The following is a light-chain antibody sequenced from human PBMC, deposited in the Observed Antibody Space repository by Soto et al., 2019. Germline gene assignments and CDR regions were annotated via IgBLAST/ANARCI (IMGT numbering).Light chain of an antibody. CDR2: DAS. J-gene: IGKJ1*01. V-gene: IGKV1-13*02. CDR3: QQFISFPPT. Sequence: AIQLTQSPSSLSASVGDRVIITCRASEGIRSALVWYQQKPGKAPKLLFYDASNLDTGVPSRFSGSGSGTEFTLTISSLQPEDYASYYCQQFISFPPTLGHGTKVDIK. CDR1: EGIRSA.